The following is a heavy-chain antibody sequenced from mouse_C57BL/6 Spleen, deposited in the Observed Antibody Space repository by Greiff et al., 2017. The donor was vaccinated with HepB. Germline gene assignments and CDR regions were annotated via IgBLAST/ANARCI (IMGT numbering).Heavy chain of an antibody. D-gene: IGHD1-1*01. CDR2: IYPGDGDT. CDR1: GYAFSSSW. J-gene: IGHJ4*01. V-gene: IGHV1-82*01. CDR3: ARTTTVVAHYAMDY. Sequence: VQLQQSGPELVKPGASVKISCKASGYAFSSSWMNWVKQRPGKGLEWIGRIYPGDGDTNYNGKFKGKATLTADKSSSTAYMQLSSLTSEDSAVYFCARTTTVVAHYAMDYWGQGTSVTVSS.